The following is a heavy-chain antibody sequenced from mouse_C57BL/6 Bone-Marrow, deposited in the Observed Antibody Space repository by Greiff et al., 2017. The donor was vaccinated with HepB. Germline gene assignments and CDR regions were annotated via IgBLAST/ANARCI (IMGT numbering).Heavy chain of an antibody. CDR3: TRSYYGSSYGFAY. CDR1: GFHITDDY. Sequence: EVQLQQSGAELVRPGASVKLSCTASGFHITDDYMHWVKQRPEQGLEWIGWIDPENGDTEYASKFQGKATITADTSSNTAYLQLSSLTSEDTAVYYCTRSYYGSSYGFAYWGQGTLVTVSA. D-gene: IGHD1-1*01. J-gene: IGHJ3*01. CDR2: IDPENGDT. V-gene: IGHV14-4*01.